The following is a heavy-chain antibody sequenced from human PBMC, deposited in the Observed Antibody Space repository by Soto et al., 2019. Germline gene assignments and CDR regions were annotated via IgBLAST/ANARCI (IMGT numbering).Heavy chain of an antibody. CDR1: GFTFSSYA. J-gene: IGHJ4*02. D-gene: IGHD5-12*01. CDR3: ARDWRWLQVRTPFDY. V-gene: IGHV3-30-3*01. CDR2: ISYDGSNK. Sequence: QVQLVESGGGVVQPGRSLRLSCAASGFTFSSYAMHWVRQAPGKGLEWVAVISYDGSNKYYADSVKGRFTISRDNSKNTLYLQMNSLRAEDTAVYYCARDWRWLQVRTPFDYWGQGTLVTVSS.